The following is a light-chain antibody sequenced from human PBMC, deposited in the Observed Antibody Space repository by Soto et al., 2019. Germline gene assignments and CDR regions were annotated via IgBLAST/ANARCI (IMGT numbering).Light chain of an antibody. CDR2: YDS. V-gene: IGLV3-21*04. Sequence: SYELTQPPSVSVAPGKTARITCGGNNIGSKSVHWYQQKPDQPPVLVIYYDSDRPSGIAERFSGSNSCNTATLTIISVEAGDEADYYCQGWDSSSDHVVFGGGTKVTVL. CDR1: NIGSKS. CDR3: QGWDSSSDHVV. J-gene: IGLJ2*01.